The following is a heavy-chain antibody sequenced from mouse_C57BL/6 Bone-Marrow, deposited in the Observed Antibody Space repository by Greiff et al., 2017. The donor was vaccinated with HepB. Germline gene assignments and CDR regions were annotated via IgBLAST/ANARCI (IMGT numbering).Heavy chain of an antibody. D-gene: IGHD2-4*01. CDR3: ARGGIYYDPAY. Sequence: EVQVVESGPGLVKPSQSLSLTCSVTGYSITSGYYWNWIRQFPGNKLEWMGYISYDGSNNYNPSLKNRISITRDTSKNQFFLKLKSVTTEDTATYYCARGGIYYDPAYWGQGTLVTVSA. CDR1: GYSITSGYY. CDR2: ISYDGSN. V-gene: IGHV3-6*01. J-gene: IGHJ3*01.